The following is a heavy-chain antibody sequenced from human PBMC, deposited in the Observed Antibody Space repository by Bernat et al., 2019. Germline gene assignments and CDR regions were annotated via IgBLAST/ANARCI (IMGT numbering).Heavy chain of an antibody. CDR1: GFTFSSDS. Sequence: EVQLVESGGGLVQPGGSLRLFCAASGFTFSSDSMNWVRQAPGKGLEWVSYISSDSSTIYYADSVKGRFTISRDNAKNSLNLQMNSLRDEDTAVYYCARDQYGDYVFDNWGQGTLVTVSS. CDR2: ISSDSSTI. J-gene: IGHJ4*02. D-gene: IGHD4-17*01. V-gene: IGHV3-48*02. CDR3: ARDQYGDYVFDN.